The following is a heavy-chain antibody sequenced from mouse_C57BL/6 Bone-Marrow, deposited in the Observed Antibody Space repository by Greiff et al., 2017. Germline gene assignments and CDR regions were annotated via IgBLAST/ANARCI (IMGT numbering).Heavy chain of an antibody. J-gene: IGHJ4*01. CDR3: ARWDYFYAMDY. V-gene: IGHV1-26*01. Sequence: EVQLQQSGPELVKPGASVKISCKASGYTFTDYYMNWVKQSHGKSLEWIGDINPNNGGTSYNQKFKGKATLTLDKSSSTAYMELRSLTSEDSAVYYCARWDYFYAMDYWGQGTSVTGSS. CDR1: GYTFTDYY. D-gene: IGHD2-13*01. CDR2: INPNNGGT.